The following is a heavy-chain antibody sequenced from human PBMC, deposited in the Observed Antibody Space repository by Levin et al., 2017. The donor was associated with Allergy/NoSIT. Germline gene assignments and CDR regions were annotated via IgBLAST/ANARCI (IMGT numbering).Heavy chain of an antibody. J-gene: IGHJ4*02. V-gene: IGHV3-48*03. CDR2: ISSTGSTI. D-gene: IGHD3-3*01. CDR3: ARQRGNFWSGYNYFAY. Sequence: GESLKISCAASGFTFSSYEMNWVRRAPGKGLEWVSYISSTGSTIYSADSVKGRFTISGDNAKNSLYLHMNSLRAEDTAVYYCARQRGNFWSGYNYFAYWGQGTLVTVSS. CDR1: GFTFSSYE.